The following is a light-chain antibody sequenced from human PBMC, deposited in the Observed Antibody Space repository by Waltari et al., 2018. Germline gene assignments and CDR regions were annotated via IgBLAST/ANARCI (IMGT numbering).Light chain of an antibody. V-gene: IGKV3-11*01. CDR1: QSVSSY. J-gene: IGKJ5*01. Sequence: EIVLTQSPTTLSWSPGERATLSCRASQSVSSYLAWYQQKPGQAPRLLIYDASNRATGIPARFSGSGSGTDFTLTISSLEPEDFAVYYCPQRSNWPLITFGPGTRLEIK. CDR3: PQRSNWPLIT. CDR2: DAS.